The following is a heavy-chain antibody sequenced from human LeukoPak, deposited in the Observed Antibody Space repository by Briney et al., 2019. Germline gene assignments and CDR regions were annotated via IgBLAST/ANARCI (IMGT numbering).Heavy chain of an antibody. CDR1: GGSISSSSYY. Sequence: SETLSLTCTVSGGSISSSSYYWGWIRQPPGKGLEWIGSIYYSGSTYYNPSLKSRVTISVDTSKNQFSLKLSSVTAADTAVYYCARRLRYFDWLLSGSFDLWGRGTLVTVSS. V-gene: IGHV4-39*07. D-gene: IGHD3-9*01. CDR2: IYYSGST. J-gene: IGHJ2*01. CDR3: ARRLRYFDWLLSGSFDL.